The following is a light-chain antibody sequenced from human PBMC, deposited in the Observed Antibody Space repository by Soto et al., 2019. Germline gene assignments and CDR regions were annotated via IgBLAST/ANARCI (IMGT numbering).Light chain of an antibody. CDR3: QQYNNWPVT. V-gene: IGKV3-15*01. CDR1: QSVRSN. CDR2: AAS. J-gene: IGKJ5*01. Sequence: DKLMTQSPATLSLSPAETATLSCRASQSVRSNLAWYQQKPGQAPRLLIYAASTRATDIPARFSGSGSGTEFTLTISSLQSEDFAIYFCQQYNNWPVTFGQGTRLEIK.